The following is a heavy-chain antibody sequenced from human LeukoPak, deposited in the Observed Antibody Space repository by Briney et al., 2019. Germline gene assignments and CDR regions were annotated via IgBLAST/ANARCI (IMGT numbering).Heavy chain of an antibody. Sequence: GESLKISCKGSGYSFTSYWIGWVRQMPGKGLEWMGIIYPGDSDTRYSPSFQGQVTISADKSISTAYLQWSSLKASDTAMYYCARQGGAFTIFGEVAYWGQETLVTVSS. CDR1: GYSFTSYW. CDR2: IYPGDSDT. V-gene: IGHV5-51*01. D-gene: IGHD3-3*01. CDR3: ARQGGAFTIFGEVAY. J-gene: IGHJ4*02.